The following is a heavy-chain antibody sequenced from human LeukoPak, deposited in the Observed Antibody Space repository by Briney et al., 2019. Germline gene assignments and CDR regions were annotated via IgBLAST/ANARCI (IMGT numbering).Heavy chain of an antibody. V-gene: IGHV3-23*01. CDR1: GFTFSSYA. J-gene: IGHJ4*02. Sequence: PGGSLRLSCAASGFTFSSYAMSWVRQAPGKGLEWVSAISGSGGSTYYADSVKGRFTISRDNSKNTLYLQMNSLRAEDTAVYYCAKAKTARYSYGFGFDYWGQGTLVTVSS. CDR3: AKAKTARYSYGFGFDY. D-gene: IGHD5-18*01. CDR2: ISGSGGST.